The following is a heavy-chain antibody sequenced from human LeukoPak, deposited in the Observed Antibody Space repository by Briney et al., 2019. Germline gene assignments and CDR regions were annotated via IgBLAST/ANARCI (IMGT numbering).Heavy chain of an antibody. D-gene: IGHD3-10*01. J-gene: IGHJ4*02. CDR2: INPNSGGT. CDR3: ARVPITMVRGPTNDFDY. CDR1: GYTFNGYY. V-gene: IGHV1-2*02. Sequence: GASVKVSRKASGYTFNGYYMHWVRQAPGQGLEWMGWINPNSGGTNYAQKFQGRVTMTRDTSISTAYMELSRLRSDDTAVYYYARVPITMVRGPTNDFDYWGQGTLVTVSS.